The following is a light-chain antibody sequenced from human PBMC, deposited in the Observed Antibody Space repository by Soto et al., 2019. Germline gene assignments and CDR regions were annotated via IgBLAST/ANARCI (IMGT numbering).Light chain of an antibody. J-gene: IGLJ1*01. CDR3: AACHDRLRGFL. Sequence: QAVLTQPHSASGTPGQRVTISCSGSSPNIGSNSVYWYQQLPGTAPKLLIFKNSQRPSGVPDRFSASKSGTSASLAVSGLRSGEEADYYCAACHDRLRGFLFGPGTKVTV. CDR1: SPNIGSNS. V-gene: IGLV1-47*01. CDR2: KNS.